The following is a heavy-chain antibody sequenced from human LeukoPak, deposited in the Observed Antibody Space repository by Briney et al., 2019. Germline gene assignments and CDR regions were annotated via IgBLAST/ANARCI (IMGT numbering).Heavy chain of an antibody. J-gene: IGHJ6*02. CDR2: MNPNSGNT. CDR3: ARGHAYYDSLTGYSIYALDA. D-gene: IGHD3-9*01. CDR1: GDTFTTYD. Sequence: ASVKVSCKASGDTFTTYDINWVRQATGQGLEWLGWMNPNSGNTDYAQKFQGRVTMTRDTSINTAYMEVSSLRSEDLAVYYCARGHAYYDSLTGYSIYALDAWGQGTTVTVSS. V-gene: IGHV1-8*01.